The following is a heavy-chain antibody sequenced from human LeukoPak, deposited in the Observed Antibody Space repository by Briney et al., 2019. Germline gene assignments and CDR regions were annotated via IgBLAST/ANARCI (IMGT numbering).Heavy chain of an antibody. V-gene: IGHV3-7*01. D-gene: IGHD1-26*01. CDR1: GFTFSSYW. CDR3: ARPRYSGSYCFDY. CDR2: IKQDGSEK. J-gene: IGHJ4*02. Sequence: GGSLRLSCAASGFTFSSYWMSWVRQAPGKGLEWVANIKQDGSEKYYVDSVKGRFTISRDNAKNSLYLQMNSLRAEDTAVYYCARPRYSGSYCFDYWGQGTPVTVSS.